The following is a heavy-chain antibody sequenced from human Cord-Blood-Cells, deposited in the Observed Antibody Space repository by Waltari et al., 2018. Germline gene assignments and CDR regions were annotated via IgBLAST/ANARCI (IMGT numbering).Heavy chain of an antibody. D-gene: IGHD3-9*01. CDR1: GGSISSSSSY. CDR3: ARHKRVLRYFDWLLGGFDY. V-gene: IGHV4-39*01. Sequence: QLQLQESGPGLVKPSEPLSLTCTVSGGSISSSSSYWGWIRPPPGTGLEWIGSIYYSGSTYYNPSLKSRVTISVDTSKNQFSLKLSSVTAADTAVYYCARHKRVLRYFDWLLGGFDYWGQGTLVTVSS. J-gene: IGHJ4*02. CDR2: IYYSGST.